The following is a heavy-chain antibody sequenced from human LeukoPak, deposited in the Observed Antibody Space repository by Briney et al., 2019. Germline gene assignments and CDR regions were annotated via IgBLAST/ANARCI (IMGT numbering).Heavy chain of an antibody. CDR3: ASDAFDI. CDR1: GFTFSSYA. CDR2: ISYDGSNK. Sequence: GRSLRLSCAASGFTFSSYAMHWVRQAPGKGLEWVAVISYDGSNKYYADSVKGRFTISRDNSKNTLYLQMNSLRAEDTAVYYCASDAFDIWGQGTTVTVSS. V-gene: IGHV3-30-3*01. J-gene: IGHJ3*02.